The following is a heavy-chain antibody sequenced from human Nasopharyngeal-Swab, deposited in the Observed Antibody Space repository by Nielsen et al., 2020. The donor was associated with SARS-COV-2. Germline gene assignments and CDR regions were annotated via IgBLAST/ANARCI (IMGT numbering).Heavy chain of an antibody. J-gene: IGHJ4*02. CDR1: GFTFDDYA. CDR3: AKDMRRYCSSTSCYGVDY. V-gene: IGHV3-9*01. Sequence: SLKISCAASGFTFDDYAMHWVRQAPGKGPEWVSGISWNSGSIGYADSVKGRFTISRDNAKNSLYLQMNSLRAEDTALYYCAKDMRRYCSSTSCYGVDYWGQGTLVTVSS. CDR2: ISWNSGSI. D-gene: IGHD2-2*01.